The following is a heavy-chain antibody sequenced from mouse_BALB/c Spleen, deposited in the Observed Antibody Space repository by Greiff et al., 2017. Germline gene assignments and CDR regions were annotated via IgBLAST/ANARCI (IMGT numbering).Heavy chain of an antibody. CDR2: ISSGGGNT. CDR1: GFTFSSYT. Sequence: EVQVVESGGGLVKPGGSLKLSCAASGFTFSSYTMSWVRQTPEKRLEWVATISSGGGNTYYPDSVKGRFTISRDNAKNNLYLQMSSLRSEDTALYYCARSPIYYGNYGFAYWGQGTLVTVSA. V-gene: IGHV5-9*03. D-gene: IGHD2-1*01. J-gene: IGHJ3*01. CDR3: ARSPIYYGNYGFAY.